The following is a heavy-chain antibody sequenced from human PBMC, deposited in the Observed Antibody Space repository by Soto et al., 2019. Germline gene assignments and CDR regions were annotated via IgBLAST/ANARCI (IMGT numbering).Heavy chain of an antibody. CDR1: GGSITTYY. J-gene: IGHJ4*02. CDR2: IHYEGST. Sequence: QVQLQESGPGLVKPSETLSLTCTVSGGSITTYYWSWIRQPLGKGLEWIGYIHYEGSTNYNPSLKSRVTILVDTSQNQFSLKLTSVTAADTAVYFCARGRRSGWYHFDSWGQGTLVTVSS. D-gene: IGHD6-19*01. V-gene: IGHV4-59*01. CDR3: ARGRRSGWYHFDS.